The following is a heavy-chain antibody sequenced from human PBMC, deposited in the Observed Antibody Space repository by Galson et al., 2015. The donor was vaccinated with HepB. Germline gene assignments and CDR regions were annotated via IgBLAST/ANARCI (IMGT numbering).Heavy chain of an antibody. D-gene: IGHD6-19*01. J-gene: IGHJ4*02. CDR1: GFTFSSYS. V-gene: IGHV3-48*02. CDR2: ISSSSNTI. Sequence: SLRLSCAASGFTFSSYSMNWFRQAPGKGLEWLSYISSSSNTIYYADSVEGRCTISRDNAKNSLYLQMSTLRDEDSAVYYCARDGDSGLGSDYWGQGTLVTVSS. CDR3: ARDGDSGLGSDY.